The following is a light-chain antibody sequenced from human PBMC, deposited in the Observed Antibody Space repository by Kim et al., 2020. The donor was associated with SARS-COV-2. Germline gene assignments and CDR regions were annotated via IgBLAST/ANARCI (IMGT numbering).Light chain of an antibody. CDR1: QSVISTS. Sequence: PGETVTLSCRASQSVISTSLTWCQRKSGQAPRLLISGASTRSTAIPARFSGGGSGSDFTLTISSLQPVDFAVYYCQQDYDTPLGPGTKVDIK. CDR3: QQDYDTP. J-gene: IGKJ3*01. V-gene: IGKV3D-7*01. CDR2: GAS.